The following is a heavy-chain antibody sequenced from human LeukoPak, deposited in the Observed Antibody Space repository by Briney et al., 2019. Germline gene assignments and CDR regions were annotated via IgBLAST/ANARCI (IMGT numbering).Heavy chain of an antibody. CDR3: AKTTSILGTQIDY. V-gene: IGHV3-43*02. Sequence: GRSLRLSCAASGFTFSSYAMHWVRHVPGKGLEWVSLISGDGGSPWYADSVKGRFTISRDNSKNSLHLQMNGLRTEDTALYYCAKTTSILGTQIDYWGQGTLVTVSS. D-gene: IGHD3-16*01. CDR1: GFTFSSYA. J-gene: IGHJ4*02. CDR2: ISGDGGSP.